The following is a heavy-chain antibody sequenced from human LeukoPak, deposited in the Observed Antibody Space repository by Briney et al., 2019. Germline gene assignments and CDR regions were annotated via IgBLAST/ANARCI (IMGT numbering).Heavy chain of an antibody. D-gene: IGHD6-13*01. CDR1: GYTFTSYY. CDR3: ASSIAAAGTGFDY. V-gene: IGHV1-46*03. CDR2: INPSGGST. Sequence: ASVKVSRKASGYTFTSYYMNWVRQAPAQGLEWMGIINPSGGSTSYAQKFQGRVTMTRDTSTSTVYMELSSLRSEDTAVYYCASSIAAAGTGFDYWGQGTLVTVSS. J-gene: IGHJ4*02.